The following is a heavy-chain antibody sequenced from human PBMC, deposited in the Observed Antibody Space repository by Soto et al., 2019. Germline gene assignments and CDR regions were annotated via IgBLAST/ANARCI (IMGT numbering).Heavy chain of an antibody. Sequence: EVQLVESGGGLVKPGGSLRLSCAASGFTFSSYSMNWVRQAPGKGLEWVSSISSSSSYIYYADSVKGRFTISRDNAKNSLYLQMNSLRAEDTAVYYCARDLLVDTIGYAFDIWGQGTMVIVSS. J-gene: IGHJ3*02. CDR1: GFTFSSYS. CDR3: ARDLLVDTIGYAFDI. V-gene: IGHV3-21*01. D-gene: IGHD5-12*01. CDR2: ISSSSSYI.